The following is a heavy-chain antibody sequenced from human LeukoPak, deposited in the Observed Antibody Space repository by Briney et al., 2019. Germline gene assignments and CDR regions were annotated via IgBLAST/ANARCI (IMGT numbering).Heavy chain of an antibody. J-gene: IGHJ4*02. CDR1: GFTFSSYA. D-gene: IGHD3-10*01. V-gene: IGHV3-23*01. CDR3: AAGHGSAVIDY. Sequence: GGSLRLSCAASGFTFSSYAMSWARQAPGKGLEWVSAISGSGGSTYYADSVKGRFTISRDNSKNTLYLQMNSLRAEDTAVYYCAAGHGSAVIDYWGQGTLVTVSS. CDR2: ISGSGGST.